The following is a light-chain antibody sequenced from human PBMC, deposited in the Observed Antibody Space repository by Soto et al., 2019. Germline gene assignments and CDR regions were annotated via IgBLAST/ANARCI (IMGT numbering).Light chain of an antibody. J-gene: IGKJ1*01. CDR1: QGISSF. CDR2: KAS. Sequence: AIQLTQSPSSLSASVSDSVTITCRASQGISSFLAWYQQKPWKAPKLLIYKASTLKSGVPLRFSGSGSGTDFTLTISCLQSEDFATYYCQQYYSYPWTFGQGSQVDI. V-gene: IGKV1-13*02. CDR3: QQYYSYPWT.